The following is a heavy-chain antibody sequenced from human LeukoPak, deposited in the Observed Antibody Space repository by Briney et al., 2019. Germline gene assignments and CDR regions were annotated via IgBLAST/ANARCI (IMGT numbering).Heavy chain of an antibody. J-gene: IGHJ4*02. Sequence: ASVKVSCKASGYTFTGYYMHWVRQAPEQGLEWMGWINPNSGGTNYAQKFQGRVTMTRDTSISTAYMELSRLRSDDTAVYYCARDVDIVVVPAAQFDYWGQGTLVTVSS. CDR1: GYTFTGYY. CDR2: INPNSGGT. D-gene: IGHD2-2*01. CDR3: ARDVDIVVVPAAQFDY. V-gene: IGHV1-2*02.